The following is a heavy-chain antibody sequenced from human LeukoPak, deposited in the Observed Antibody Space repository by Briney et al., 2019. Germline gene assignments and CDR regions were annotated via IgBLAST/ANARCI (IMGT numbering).Heavy chain of an antibody. D-gene: IGHD3-22*01. CDR3: AREARGEGGDSSGYYYFLNVKFDY. CDR1: GFTFSSYA. J-gene: IGHJ4*02. CDR2: ISYDGSNK. Sequence: PWGSLRLSCAASGFTFSSYAMHWVRQAPGKGLEWVAVISYDGSNKYYADSVKGRFTISRDNSKNTLYLQMNSLRAEDTAVYYCAREARGEGGDSSGYYYFLNVKFDYWGQGTLVTASS. V-gene: IGHV3-30*04.